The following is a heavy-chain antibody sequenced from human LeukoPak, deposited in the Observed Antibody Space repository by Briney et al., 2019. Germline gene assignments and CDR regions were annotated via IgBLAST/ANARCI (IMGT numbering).Heavy chain of an antibody. D-gene: IGHD3-22*01. Sequence: SETLSLTCAVYGGSFSGYYWSWIRQPPGKGLEWIGEINHSGSTNYNPSLKSRVTISVDTSKNQFSLKLSSVTAADTAVYYCAREGYDSSGYYPSSENGYDYWGQGTPVTVSS. V-gene: IGHV4-34*01. CDR1: GGSFSGYY. CDR2: INHSGST. CDR3: AREGYDSSGYYPSSENGYDY. J-gene: IGHJ4*02.